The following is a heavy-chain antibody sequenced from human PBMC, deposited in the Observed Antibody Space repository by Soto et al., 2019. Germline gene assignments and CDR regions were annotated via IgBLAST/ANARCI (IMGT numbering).Heavy chain of an antibody. Sequence: QVQLPESGPGLVKPSQTLSLTCTVSGGSISSGGYYWSWIRQHPGTGLESIGYIYYSGSTYYNPSLKSRVTISVATSKNQFSLKLSSVTAADTAVYYCAREGGSPGTFDYWGQGTMVTVSS. CDR2: IYYSGST. CDR3: AREGGSPGTFDY. D-gene: IGHD1-26*01. CDR1: GGSISSGGYY. J-gene: IGHJ4*02. V-gene: IGHV4-31*03.